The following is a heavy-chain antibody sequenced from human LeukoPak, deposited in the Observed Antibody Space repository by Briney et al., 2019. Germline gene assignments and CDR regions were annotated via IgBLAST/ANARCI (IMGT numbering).Heavy chain of an antibody. CDR3: ARGDVLLWFGELDY. V-gene: IGHV3-7*01. CDR2: IKQDGSEK. J-gene: IGHJ4*02. Sequence: GGSLRLSCAASGFTFSSYWMSWVRQAPGKGLEWVANIKQDGSEKYYVDSVKGRFTISRDNAKNSLYLQMNSLRAEDTAVYYCARGDVLLWFGELDYWGQGTLVTVSS. D-gene: IGHD3-10*01. CDR1: GFTFSSYW.